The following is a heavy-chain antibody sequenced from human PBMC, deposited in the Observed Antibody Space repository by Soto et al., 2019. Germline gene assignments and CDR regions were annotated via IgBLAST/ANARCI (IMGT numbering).Heavy chain of an antibody. Sequence: QINLKQSAPTVVQPTQTLTLTCTFSGFSLSTSGAAVGWIRQPPGRALEWVALISWDGDKRYNRYNPPLHGRVSVTVDPDKNHAALTLTNVDPADTATYCCAHRATMTMCGLVIDKGVWFVPLGQGTRVIFSS. J-gene: IGHJ5*02. V-gene: IGHV2-5*02. D-gene: IGHD2-21*01. CDR1: GFSLSTSGAA. CDR2: ISWDGDK. CDR3: AHRATMTMCGLVIDKGVWFVP.